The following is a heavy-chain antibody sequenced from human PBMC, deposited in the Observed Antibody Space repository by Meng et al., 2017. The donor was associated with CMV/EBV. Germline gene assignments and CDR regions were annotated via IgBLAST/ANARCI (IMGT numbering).Heavy chain of an antibody. CDR2: IIPIFGTA. Sequence: SVKVSCKASGGTFSSYAISWVRQAPGQGLEWMGGIIPIFGTANYAQKFQGRVTITTDESTSTAYMELSSLRSDDTAVYYCATGGGIRGVTEEYYYYGMDVWGQGTTVTVSS. V-gene: IGHV1-69*05. J-gene: IGHJ6*02. CDR3: ATGGGIRGVTEEYYYYGMDV. D-gene: IGHD3-10*01. CDR1: GGTFSSYA.